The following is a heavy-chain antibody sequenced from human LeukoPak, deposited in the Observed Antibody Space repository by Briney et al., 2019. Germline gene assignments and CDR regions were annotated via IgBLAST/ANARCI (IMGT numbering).Heavy chain of an antibody. Sequence: SETLSLTCTVSGGSISSSSYYWGWIRQSPGKGLEWIGNIYHSGSTYYNPSLKSRVTISVDTSKNQFSLKLSPVTAADTAVYYCARDMTVVTPGGWFDPWGQGTLVTVSS. CDR3: ARDMTVVTPGGWFDP. D-gene: IGHD4-23*01. CDR1: GGSISSSSYY. CDR2: IYHSGST. J-gene: IGHJ5*02. V-gene: IGHV4-39*07.